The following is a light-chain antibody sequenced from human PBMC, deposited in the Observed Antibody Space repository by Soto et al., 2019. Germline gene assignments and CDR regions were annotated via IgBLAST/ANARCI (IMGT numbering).Light chain of an antibody. V-gene: IGKV1-5*01. J-gene: IGKJ5*01. CDR2: DAS. CDR3: QQLNSYPRIT. Sequence: DIQMTQSPSTLSASVGDRVTITCRASQSISSWLAWYQQRPGKAPNLLIFDASTLESGVPSRFSGSGSGTDFTLTISSLQPEDFATYYCQQLNSYPRITFGQGTRLEIK. CDR1: QSISSW.